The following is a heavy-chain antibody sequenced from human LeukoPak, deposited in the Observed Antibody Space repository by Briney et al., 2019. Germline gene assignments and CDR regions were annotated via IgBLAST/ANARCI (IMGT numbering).Heavy chain of an antibody. Sequence: PSETLSLTCTVSGATISSGNYYWSWIRQPPGQGLEWIGYIYYSGRTHYNPSLNSRLTIAVDTSNNQFSLNLTSVTAADTAVYYCSRTFLKGEFSLLYYFDSWGQGTLVTVSS. J-gene: IGHJ4*02. CDR2: IYYSGRT. D-gene: IGHD3-10*01. CDR3: SRTFLKGEFSLLYYFDS. CDR1: GATISSGNYY. V-gene: IGHV4-30-4*01.